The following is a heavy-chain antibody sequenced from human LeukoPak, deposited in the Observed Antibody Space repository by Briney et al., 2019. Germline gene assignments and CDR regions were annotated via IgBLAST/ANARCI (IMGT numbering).Heavy chain of an antibody. CDR1: GFSFSPYW. D-gene: IGHD3/OR15-3a*01. J-gene: IGHJ3*02. CDR3: AREFSTGYHVGAFDI. CDR2: IWYDGSNK. Sequence: GGSLRLSCAASGFSFSPYWMSWVRQGPGKGLEWVAVIWYDGSNKYYADSVKGRFTISRDNSKNTLYLQMNSLRAEDTAVYYCAREFSTGYHVGAFDIWGQGTMVTVSS. V-gene: IGHV3-33*08.